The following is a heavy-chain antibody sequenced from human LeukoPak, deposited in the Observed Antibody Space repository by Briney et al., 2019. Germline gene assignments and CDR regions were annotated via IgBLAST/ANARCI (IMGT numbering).Heavy chain of an antibody. CDR3: ARGVTPFDY. CDR2: INHSGNT. V-gene: IGHV4-34*01. CDR1: GGSFSGFY. D-gene: IGHD2-21*02. Sequence: PSETLSLTCAVSGGSFSGFYWSWIRQLPGKGLEWIGEINHSGNTLYNPSLKSRLTLSVDTSKHQFSLNLNPATAADTAIYYCARGVTPFDYWGQGTLVTVSS. J-gene: IGHJ4*02.